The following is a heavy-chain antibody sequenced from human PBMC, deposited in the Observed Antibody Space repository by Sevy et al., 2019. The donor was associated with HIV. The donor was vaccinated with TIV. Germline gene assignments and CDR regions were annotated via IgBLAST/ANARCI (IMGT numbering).Heavy chain of an antibody. V-gene: IGHV3-30*04. Sequence: GGSLRLSCAASGLPFSSYAMHWVRQGPGKGLEWVAVISYDARNEAYADSVKGRFTISRDNSKNTLYLQMNSLRAEDTAVYYCGGFPPERAFDIWGQGTMVTVSS. J-gene: IGHJ3*02. CDR1: GLPFSSYA. CDR3: GGFPPERAFDI. CDR2: ISYDARNE.